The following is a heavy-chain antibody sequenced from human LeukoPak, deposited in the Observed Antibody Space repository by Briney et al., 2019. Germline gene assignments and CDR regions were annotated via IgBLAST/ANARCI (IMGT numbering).Heavy chain of an antibody. Sequence: GGSLRLSCAASGFTVSSNYMRWVRQAPGKGLEWVSVIYSGGSTYYAGSVKGRFTISRDNSKNTLYLQMNSLRAEDTAVYYCARLEWFGELPGFDYWGQGTLVTVSS. CDR2: IYSGGST. CDR3: ARLEWFGELPGFDY. J-gene: IGHJ4*02. CDR1: GFTVSSNY. V-gene: IGHV3-66*02. D-gene: IGHD3-10*01.